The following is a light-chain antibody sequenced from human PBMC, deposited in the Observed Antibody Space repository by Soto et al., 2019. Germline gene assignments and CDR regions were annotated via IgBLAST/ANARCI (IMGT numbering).Light chain of an antibody. J-gene: IGLJ1*01. CDR2: EVS. Sequence: QSVLTQPPSVSGSPGQSVTISCTGTSIDFVTYNRVSWYQQPPGTAPKLIIYEVSSRPSGGSARFSGSKSGNPASLTISGLQAEDEADYYCTSSTSDSTYVFGTATKVTVL. V-gene: IGLV2-18*02. CDR3: TSSTSDSTYV. CDR1: SIDFVTYNR.